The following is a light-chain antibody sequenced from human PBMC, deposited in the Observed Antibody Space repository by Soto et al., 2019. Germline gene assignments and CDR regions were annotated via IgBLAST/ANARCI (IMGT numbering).Light chain of an antibody. CDR1: RSVGTH. V-gene: IGKV3-11*01. J-gene: IGKJ4*01. CDR3: QQRTNGPVT. Sequence: EIVLTQSPATLSLSPGERATLSCRASRSVGTHLAWYQRKPGQTPRLLIYEASNRATGIPARFSGGGSGTDFSLIISSLEPEDRGVYYCQQRTNGPVTFGGGTKVEIK. CDR2: EAS.